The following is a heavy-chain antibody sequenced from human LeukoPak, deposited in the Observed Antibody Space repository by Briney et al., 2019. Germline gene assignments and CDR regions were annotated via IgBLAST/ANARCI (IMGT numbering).Heavy chain of an antibody. J-gene: IGHJ3*02. Sequence: SETLSLTCTVSGGSISSYYWSWIRQPAGKGLEWIGRTYPSGSTNYNPSLKSRVTMSVDTSKNQFSLRLSSVTAADTAVYYCAREVESQGRSLDIWGQGTMVTVSS. CDR2: TYPSGST. D-gene: IGHD3-3*01. CDR1: GGSISSYY. CDR3: AREVESQGRSLDI. V-gene: IGHV4-4*07.